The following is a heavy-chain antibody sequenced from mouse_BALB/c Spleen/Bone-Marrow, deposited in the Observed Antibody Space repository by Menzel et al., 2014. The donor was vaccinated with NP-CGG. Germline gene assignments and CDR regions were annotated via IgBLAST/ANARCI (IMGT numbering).Heavy chain of an antibody. D-gene: IGHD2-10*02. CDR3: VGGFGLVY. V-gene: IGHV10S3*01. CDR1: GFTFNTNA. CDR2: IRSKSNNYAT. J-gene: IGHJ4*01. Sequence: EVQLVESGGGLVQPKGSLKLSCAASGFTFNTNAMNWVRQAPGKGLEWVARIRSKSNNYATYYADSVKDRFTISRDDSQSMLYLQMNNLKTEDTAMYCCVGGFGLVYWGQGTSVTVSS.